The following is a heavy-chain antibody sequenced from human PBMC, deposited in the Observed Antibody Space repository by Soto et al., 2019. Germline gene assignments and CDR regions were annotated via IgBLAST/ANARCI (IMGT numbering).Heavy chain of an antibody. J-gene: IGHJ3*02. CDR2: ITTAGGT. CDR1: GFTVSSHI. V-gene: IGHV3-23*01. CDR3: APHVSCSGGSCQYDAFAI. D-gene: IGHD2-15*01. Sequence: EVQVLESGGGLVQPGGSLRLSCEGSGFTVSSHIMTWIRQAPGKGPEWVSTITTAGGTYCADSVKGRFAMSRDTSENTLYLQMNSLGAEDTAAYYCAPHVSCSGGSCQYDAFAIRGQGTMVTVSS.